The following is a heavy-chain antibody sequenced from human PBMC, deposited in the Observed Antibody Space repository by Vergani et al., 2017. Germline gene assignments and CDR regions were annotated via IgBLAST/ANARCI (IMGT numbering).Heavy chain of an antibody. CDR3: ARDSYSSSWYYYYYMDV. D-gene: IGHD6-13*01. J-gene: IGHJ6*03. CDR1: GFTFSSYG. V-gene: IGHV3-33*01. CDR2: IWYDGSNK. Sequence: QVQLVESGGGVVQPGRSLRLSCAASGFTFSSYGMHWVRQAPGKGLEWVAVIWYDGSNKYYADSVKGRFTISRDNAKNSLYLQMNSLRAEDTAVYYCARDSYSSSWYYYYYMDVWGKGTTVTVSS.